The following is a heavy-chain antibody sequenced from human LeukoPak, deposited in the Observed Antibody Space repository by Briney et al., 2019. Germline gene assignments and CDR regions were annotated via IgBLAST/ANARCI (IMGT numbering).Heavy chain of an antibody. J-gene: IGHJ4*02. D-gene: IGHD6-19*01. CDR3: ASTRRAAVAGRFDS. Sequence: PSETLSLTCTVSGGSMNSYYWTWIRQPAGKGLEWIGRIYTSGSTNYNPSLKSRVTMSLDTSKNQFSLRLSSVTAADTAVYYCASTRRAAVAGRFDSWGQGTLVTVSS. V-gene: IGHV4-4*07. CDR2: IYTSGST. CDR1: GGSMNSYY.